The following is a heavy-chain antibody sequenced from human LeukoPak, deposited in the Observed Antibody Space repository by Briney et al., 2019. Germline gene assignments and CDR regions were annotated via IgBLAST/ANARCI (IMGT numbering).Heavy chain of an antibody. CDR2: IMSNGVST. J-gene: IGHJ6*03. CDR1: GFTVSNVA. V-gene: IGHV3-23*01. CDR3: ARHSDGSRWGHSYFYYMDV. D-gene: IGHD6-13*01. Sequence: GGSLRLSCAASGFTVSNVAMSWARQAPGKGLEWVSAIMSNGVSTSYTAFVKGRFTISRDTSMNTVFLQMNSLRDDDTAVYYCARHSDGSRWGHSYFYYMDVWGKGTTVTVSS.